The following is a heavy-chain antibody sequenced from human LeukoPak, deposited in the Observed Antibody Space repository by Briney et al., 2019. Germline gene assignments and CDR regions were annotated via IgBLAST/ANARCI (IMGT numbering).Heavy chain of an antibody. CDR1: GYTFTSYR. CDR3: ARGPRGGIAAAGHYYYYYMDV. V-gene: IGHV1-18*01. Sequence: ASVKVSCKASGYTFTSYRFSWVRQAPGQGLEWMGWISVYNGNTNYAQKFQGRVTITRNTSISTAYMELSSLRSEDTAVYYCARGPRGGIAAAGHYYYYYMDVWGKGTTVTVSS. CDR2: ISVYNGNT. J-gene: IGHJ6*03. D-gene: IGHD6-13*01.